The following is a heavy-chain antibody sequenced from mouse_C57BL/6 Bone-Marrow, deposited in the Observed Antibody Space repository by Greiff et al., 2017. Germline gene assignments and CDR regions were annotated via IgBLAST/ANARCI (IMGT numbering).Heavy chain of an antibody. CDR1: GFTFSDFY. CDR3: ARDRTRYWYFDV. V-gene: IGHV7-1*01. CDR2: SRNKANDYTT. Sequence: EVQVVESGGGLVQSGRSLRLSCATSGFTFSDFYMEWVRQAPGKGLEWIAASRNKANDYTTEYSASVKGRFIVSRDTSQSILYLQMNALRAEDTAIYYCARDRTRYWYFDVWGTGTTVTVSS. J-gene: IGHJ1*03.